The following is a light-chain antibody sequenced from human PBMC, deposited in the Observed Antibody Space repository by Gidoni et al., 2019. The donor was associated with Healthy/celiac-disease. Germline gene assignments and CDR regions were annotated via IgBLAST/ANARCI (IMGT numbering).Light chain of an antibody. J-gene: IGKJ1*01. Sequence: AIRITQSPSSLSASTGDRVTITCRASQAISSYLAWYQQKPGKAPKRLIYAASTLQSGVPSRFSGSGSGTDFTLTISCLQSEDFATYYCQQYYSYPWTFXXXTKVEIK. V-gene: IGKV1-8*01. CDR3: QQYYSYPWT. CDR1: QAISSY. CDR2: AAS.